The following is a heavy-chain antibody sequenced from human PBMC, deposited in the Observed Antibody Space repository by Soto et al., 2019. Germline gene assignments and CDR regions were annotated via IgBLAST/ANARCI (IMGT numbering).Heavy chain of an antibody. D-gene: IGHD6-6*01. CDR1: SGSFRGYY. V-gene: IGHV4-34*01. J-gene: IGHJ4*02. CDR3: ARAPKVSGSSQTRPDF. CDR2: ISQSGNT. Sequence: PSDTLSLTCAIYSGSFRGYYWSWIRQPPGKGLEWIGEISQSGNTNYSPSLKSRVSISIDTSKKQFSLNLASVSAADTAVYYCARAPKVSGSSQTRPDFWGQGTLVTVSS.